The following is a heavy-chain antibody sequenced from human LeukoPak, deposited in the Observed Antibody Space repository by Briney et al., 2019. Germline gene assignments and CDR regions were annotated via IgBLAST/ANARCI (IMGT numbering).Heavy chain of an antibody. J-gene: IGHJ4*02. CDR3: ARDLCHGGSCFHFDS. CDR1: GYTFTDYY. Sequence: ASVKVSCKASGYTFTDYYVHWVGQAPGQGLEWLGCINPDSGATNFAQRFQGRVTMTRATSVNTAHMELNNLRSDDTAVYYCARDLCHGGSCFHFDSWGQGTLVTVSS. V-gene: IGHV1-2*02. D-gene: IGHD2-15*01. CDR2: INPDSGAT.